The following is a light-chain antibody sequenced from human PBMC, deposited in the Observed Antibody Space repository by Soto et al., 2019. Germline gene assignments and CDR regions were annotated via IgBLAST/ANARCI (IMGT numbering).Light chain of an antibody. J-gene: IGLJ2*01. CDR1: SSDIGGHDY. CDR2: DVT. CDR3: SSYATSTTVV. V-gene: IGLV2-14*03. Sequence: QSVLTQPASVSGSPGQSITISCTGTSSDIGGHDYVCWYQRHPGEAPKLIIYDVTNRPSGVSDRCSGSKSGNTASLTISGLQAEDEDDYYCSSYATSTTVVFGGGTKLTVL.